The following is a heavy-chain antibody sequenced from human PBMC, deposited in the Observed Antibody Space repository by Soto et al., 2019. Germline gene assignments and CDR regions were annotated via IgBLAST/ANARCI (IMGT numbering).Heavy chain of an antibody. CDR1: GFSLRTTGVG. J-gene: IGHJ4*02. Sequence: QITLKESGPTLVKPTQTLTLTCTYSGFSLRTTGVGVGWIRQPPGKALERLGIFYWDDDKRYSPSLKNRLTLTNDISKSQVVLTLTNMDPVDTATYYCAHTWGLPFDYWGQGTLVIVSS. CDR2: FYWDDDK. CDR3: AHTWGLPFDY. D-gene: IGHD3-16*01. V-gene: IGHV2-5*02.